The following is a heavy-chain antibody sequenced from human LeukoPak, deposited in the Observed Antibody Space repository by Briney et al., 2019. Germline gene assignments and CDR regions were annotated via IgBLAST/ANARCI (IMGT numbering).Heavy chain of an antibody. Sequence: RGSLRLSCAASGFTFSSYWMHWVRQAPGKGLVWVSRINSDGSSTSYADSVKGRFTISRDNAKNTLYLQMNSLRAEDTAVYYCARRSSGPLYYYYYMDVWGKGTTVTVSS. CDR2: INSDGSST. D-gene: IGHD3-22*01. CDR3: ARRSSGPLYYYYYMDV. CDR1: GFTFSSYW. J-gene: IGHJ6*03. V-gene: IGHV3-74*01.